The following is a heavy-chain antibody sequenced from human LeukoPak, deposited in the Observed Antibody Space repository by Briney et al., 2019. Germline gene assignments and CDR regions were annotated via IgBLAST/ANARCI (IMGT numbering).Heavy chain of an antibody. D-gene: IGHD3-9*01. Sequence: GGSLRLSCAASGFTSSSNWMHWVRQVPGKGLVWVSRINSDGNSTTYADSVKGRFTISRDNAKNSLYLQMNSLRAEDTAVYYCARDPYDILTGYYLYYYYYYMDVWGKGTTVTVSS. J-gene: IGHJ6*03. CDR3: ARDPYDILTGYYLYYYYYYMDV. CDR2: INSDGNST. CDR1: GFTSSSNW. V-gene: IGHV3-74*01.